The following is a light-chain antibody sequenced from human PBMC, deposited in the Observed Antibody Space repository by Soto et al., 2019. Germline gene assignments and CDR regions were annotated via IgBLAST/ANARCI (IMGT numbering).Light chain of an antibody. J-gene: IGKJ5*01. CDR1: QSVGRY. CDR3: QYRGT. V-gene: IGKV3-11*01. CDR2: DAS. Sequence: EIVLTQSPATLSLSPGERATLSCRASQSVGRYLGWYQQKPGQAPRLLISDASNRATGIPARFSGSGSGTDFTLTISSLAPEDFAVYHCQYRGTFGQGTRLEIK.